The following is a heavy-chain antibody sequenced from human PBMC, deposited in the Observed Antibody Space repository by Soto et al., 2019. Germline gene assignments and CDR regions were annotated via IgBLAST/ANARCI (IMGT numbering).Heavy chain of an antibody. V-gene: IGHV3-30*18. CDR1: GFTFSSYG. CDR2: ISYDGSNK. J-gene: IGHJ4*02. CDR3: AKALSSGFDY. Sequence: PGGSLRLSCAASGFTFSSYGMHWVRQAPGKGLEWVAVISYDGSNKYYADSVKGRFTISRDNSKNTLYLQMNSLRAEDTAVYYCAKALSSGFDYWGQGTLVTSPQ.